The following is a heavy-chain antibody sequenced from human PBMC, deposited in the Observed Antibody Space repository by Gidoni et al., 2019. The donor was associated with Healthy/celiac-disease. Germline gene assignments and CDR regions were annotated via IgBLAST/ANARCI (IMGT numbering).Heavy chain of an antibody. CDR2: IYYSGST. CDR1: GGSISSGGSY. V-gene: IGHV4-31*03. D-gene: IGHD2-15*01. CDR3: ARVVTRVVVVAATHNWFDP. Sequence: QVQLQESGPGLVKPSQTLSLTCTVSGGSISSGGSYWSWIRQHPGKGLEWIGYIYYSGSTDYNPSLKSRVTISVDTSKNQFSLKLSSVTAADTAVYYCARVVTRVVVVAATHNWFDPWGQGTLVTVSS. J-gene: IGHJ5*02.